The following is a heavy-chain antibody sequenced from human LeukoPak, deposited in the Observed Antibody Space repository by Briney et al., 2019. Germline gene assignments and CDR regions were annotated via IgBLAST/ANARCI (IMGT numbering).Heavy chain of an antibody. CDR1: GGSLSSYY. V-gene: IGHV4-59*01. J-gene: IGHJ3*02. D-gene: IGHD2-2*01. Sequence: SETLSLTCTVSGGSLSSYYWSWLRQPPGKGLEWIGYIYYSGSTNYNPSLKSRVTISVDTSKNQFSLKLSSVTAADTAVYYCASPIVIVVVPAAWGIWGQGTMVTVSS. CDR3: ASPIVIVVVPAAWGI. CDR2: IYYSGST.